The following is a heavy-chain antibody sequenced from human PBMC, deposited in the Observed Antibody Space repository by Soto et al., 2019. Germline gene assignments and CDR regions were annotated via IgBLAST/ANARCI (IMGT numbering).Heavy chain of an antibody. CDR1: GFTFSSYG. D-gene: IGHD6-19*01. CDR3: ASSSTNWYSSGKKYFDY. Sequence: PGGSLRLSCAASGFTFSSYGMHWVRQAPGKGLEWVAVISYDGSNKYYADSVKGRFTISRDNSKNTLYLQMNSLRAEDTAVYYCASSSTNWYSSGKKYFDYWGQGTLVTVSS. CDR2: ISYDGSNK. V-gene: IGHV3-30*03. J-gene: IGHJ4*02.